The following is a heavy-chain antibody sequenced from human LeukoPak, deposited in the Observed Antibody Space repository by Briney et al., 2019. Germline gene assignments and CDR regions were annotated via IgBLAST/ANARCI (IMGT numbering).Heavy chain of an antibody. CDR1: GYAFTAYS. V-gene: IGHV1-2*02. Sequence: AASVKVSCKPSGYAFTAYSLHWIQQAPGQGLQWMGWIDPNSDSTNYAQRFLGRVTMTWDTSTSTAYMHLSRLTSDDTAIYYCARDDSFDYHYRNWAFDVWGQGTMVTVSS. CDR3: ARDDSFDYHYRNWAFDV. D-gene: IGHD3-16*01. J-gene: IGHJ3*01. CDR2: IDPNSDST.